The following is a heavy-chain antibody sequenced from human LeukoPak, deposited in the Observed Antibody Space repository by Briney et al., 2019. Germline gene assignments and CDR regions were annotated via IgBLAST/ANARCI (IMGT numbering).Heavy chain of an antibody. D-gene: IGHD3-22*01. CDR3: ARSGYYYDSSAYYSDY. CDR1: GDSISNYY. V-gene: IGHV4-4*07. CDR2: IYTSGST. J-gene: IGHJ4*02. Sequence: SETLSLTCTVSGDSISNYYWSWIRQPAGKGLEWIGRIYTSGSTNYNPSLKSRVTMSVDTSKSQFSLKLSSVTAADTAVYYCARSGYYYDSSAYYSDYWGQGTLVTVSS.